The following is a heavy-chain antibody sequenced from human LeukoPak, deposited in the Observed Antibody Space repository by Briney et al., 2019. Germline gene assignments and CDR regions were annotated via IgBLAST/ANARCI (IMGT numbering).Heavy chain of an antibody. Sequence: GGSLRLSCAASGFTFSSYSMNWVRQAPGKGLEWVSSISSSSSTIYYADSVKGRFTISRDNAKNTLYLQMNSLRAEDTAVYYCAREAYYDSSGEGCFDYWGQGTLVTVSS. J-gene: IGHJ4*02. V-gene: IGHV3-48*04. CDR3: AREAYYDSSGEGCFDY. D-gene: IGHD3-22*01. CDR1: GFTFSSYS. CDR2: ISSSSSTI.